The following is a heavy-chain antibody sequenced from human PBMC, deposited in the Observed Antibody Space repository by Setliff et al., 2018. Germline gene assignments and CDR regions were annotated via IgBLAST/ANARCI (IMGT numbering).Heavy chain of an antibody. CDR3: ARRETYYNFWSGYYAY. V-gene: IGHV4-59*11. J-gene: IGHJ4*02. CDR1: GGSISHHY. Sequence: SETLSLTCTASGGSISHHYWSWIRQPPGKGLEWVGYMYNSGNTNYNPSLRRRVAISVDKSKNQFSLKLSSVTAADTAVYYCARRETYYNFWSGYYAYWGQGTLVTVSS. CDR2: MYNSGNT. D-gene: IGHD3-3*01.